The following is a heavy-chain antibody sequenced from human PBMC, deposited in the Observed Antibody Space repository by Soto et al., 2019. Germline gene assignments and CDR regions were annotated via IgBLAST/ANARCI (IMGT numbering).Heavy chain of an antibody. J-gene: IGHJ6*02. V-gene: IGHV1-69*06. D-gene: IGHD1-26*01. Sequence: QVQLVQSGAEVKKPGSSVKVSCTASGGTSSNYAISWVRQAPGQGLEWMGGITPMFGRAKYTLRLQDRVTITADKSTTTAYMELSSLTSEDTAVDYCARQSYRYSRSWGFWYGVDLGGQGTTVVVSS. CDR3: ARQSYRYSRSWGFWYGVDL. CDR1: GGTSSNYA. CDR2: ITPMFGRA.